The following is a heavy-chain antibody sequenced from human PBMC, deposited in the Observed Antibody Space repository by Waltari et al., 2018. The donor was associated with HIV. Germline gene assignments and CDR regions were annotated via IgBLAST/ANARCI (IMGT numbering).Heavy chain of an antibody. Sequence: QVHLQESGPGLVKPSETLSLTCTVSGGSISTSSYYWVWIRRPPGKGLEWIGSIYDSETSYYNPSLKSRVTMSLDTSRNQFSLKLNSVTAADTAVYYCASDDREYCNDSSCWSFDPWGPGTLVTVSS. CDR2: IYDSETS. J-gene: IGHJ5*02. D-gene: IGHD3-22*01. V-gene: IGHV4-39*01. CDR3: ASDDREYCNDSSCWSFDP. CDR1: GGSISTSSYY.